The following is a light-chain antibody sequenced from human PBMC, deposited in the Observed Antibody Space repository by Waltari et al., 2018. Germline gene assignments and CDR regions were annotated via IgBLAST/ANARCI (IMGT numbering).Light chain of an antibody. J-gene: IGLJ2*01. V-gene: IGLV3-19*01. CDR3: NSRDSSGNHVV. CDR2: GKN. CDR1: SLRSYY. Sequence: SSELTQDPAVSVALGQTVRITCQGDSLRSYYASWYQQKPGQAPVRVIYGKNNRPSGIPDRFSGSSSGNTASLTITGAQAEDEADYYCNSRDSSGNHVVFAGGTKLTVL.